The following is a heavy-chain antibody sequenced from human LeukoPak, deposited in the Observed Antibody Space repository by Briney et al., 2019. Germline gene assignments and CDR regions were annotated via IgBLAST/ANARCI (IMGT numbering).Heavy chain of an antibody. V-gene: IGHV3-30*18. D-gene: IGHD6-13*01. CDR1: GFTFSSYG. CDR2: ISYDGSNK. J-gene: IGHJ4*02. Sequence: PGGSLRLSCAASGFTFSSYGMHWVRQAPGKGLEWVAVISYDGSNKYYADSVKGRFTISRDNSKNTLYLQMNSLRAEDTAVYYCAKDSAAAGISSDYWGQGTLVTVSS. CDR3: AKDSAAAGISSDY.